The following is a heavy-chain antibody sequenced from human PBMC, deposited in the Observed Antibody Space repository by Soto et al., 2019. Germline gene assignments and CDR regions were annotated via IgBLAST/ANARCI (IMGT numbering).Heavy chain of an antibody. CDR3: AKQGDYGGNSYLNS. V-gene: IGHV3-23*01. Sequence: PGGSLRLSCAASGFTFTNAWINCVRQAPGKGLEWVGRISGSGGSTYYADSVKGRFTISRDNSKNTLYLQMNSLRAEDTAVYYCAKQGDYGGNSYLNSWGQGTLVTVSS. D-gene: IGHD4-17*01. CDR2: ISGSGGST. CDR1: GFTFTNAW. J-gene: IGHJ4*02.